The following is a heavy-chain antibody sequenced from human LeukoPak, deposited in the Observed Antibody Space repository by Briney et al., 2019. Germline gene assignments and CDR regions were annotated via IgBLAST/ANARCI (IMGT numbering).Heavy chain of an antibody. CDR1: GFTFSDYW. V-gene: IGHV3-7*01. CDR2: IKRDGSEK. CDR3: ARFIAAPYYFEY. D-gene: IGHD6-13*01. J-gene: IGHJ4*02. Sequence: GGSLRLSCAGSGFTFSDYWMSWVRQAPGKGLEWVANIKRDGSEKYYADSVKGRFTISRDNGKKSLYLQMNSLRAEDTAVYYCARFIAAPYYFEYWGRGTLVTVSS.